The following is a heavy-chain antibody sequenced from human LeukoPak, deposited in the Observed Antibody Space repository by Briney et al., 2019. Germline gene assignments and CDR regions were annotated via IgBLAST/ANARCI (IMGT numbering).Heavy chain of an antibody. J-gene: IGHJ3*02. V-gene: IGHV5-51*01. Sequence: GESLKISCKGSGYSFTSYWIGWVRQMPGKGLEWMGIIYPGDSDTRYSPSFQGQVTISADKSISTAYLQWSSLKASDTAMYYCACDTARDYDFWSGNPLAFDIWGQGTMVTVSS. D-gene: IGHD3-3*01. CDR1: GYSFTSYW. CDR2: IYPGDSDT. CDR3: ACDTARDYDFWSGNPLAFDI.